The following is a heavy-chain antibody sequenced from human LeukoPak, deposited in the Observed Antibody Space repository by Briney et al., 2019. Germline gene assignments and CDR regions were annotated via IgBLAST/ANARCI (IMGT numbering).Heavy chain of an antibody. CDR2: IRSDASSI. D-gene: IGHD3-22*01. CDR3: ARDGYSIGYFYDL. J-gene: IGHJ4*02. Sequence: GGSLRLSCGGSGFTFSRYSMNCVRHAPGKGPEWVSSIRSDASSIYYADSVKGRFTISRDNAKNSVFLQMNSLRGGDTAVYYCARDGYSIGYFYDLWGQGTLVTVSS. CDR1: GFTFSRYS. V-gene: IGHV3-21*01.